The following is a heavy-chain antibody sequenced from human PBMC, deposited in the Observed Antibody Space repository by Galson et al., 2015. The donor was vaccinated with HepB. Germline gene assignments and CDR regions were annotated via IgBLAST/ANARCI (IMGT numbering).Heavy chain of an antibody. CDR2: ISGSTIYT. J-gene: IGHJ4*02. CDR1: GFIFSDYY. Sequence: SLRLSCAASGFIFSDYYMSWIHQAPGKGLGWISYISGSTIYTNYAGSVKGRFTISRDNAKNSLYLHLNSVTAEDTAVYYCARDSSFYDTNGYYYFDHWGQGILVTVSS. CDR3: ARDSSFYDTNGYYYFDH. V-gene: IGHV3-11*06. D-gene: IGHD2/OR15-2a*01.